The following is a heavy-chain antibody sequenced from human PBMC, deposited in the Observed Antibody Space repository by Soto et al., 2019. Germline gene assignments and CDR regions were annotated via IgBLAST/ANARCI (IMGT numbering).Heavy chain of an antibody. CDR1: GGSISGGGYY. CDR3: ARVRNGAFQY. CDR2: IHYGGRT. J-gene: IGHJ1*01. Sequence: TLSLTCTVSGGSISGGGYYWSWIRQHPGKGLEWIGNIHYGGRTYYNPSLMSRLAMSMDTAEHQFSLNLTSVTAADTAVYYCARVRNGAFQYWGQGALVTVSS. V-gene: IGHV4-31*03. D-gene: IGHD3-10*01.